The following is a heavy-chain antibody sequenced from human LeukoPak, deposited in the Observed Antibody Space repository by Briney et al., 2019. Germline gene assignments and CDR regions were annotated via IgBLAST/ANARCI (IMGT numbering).Heavy chain of an antibody. V-gene: IGHV3-7*01. CDR1: GFTFSSYW. CDR3: ARDHAGVSSSWFDPWGFQPYGMDV. Sequence: GGSLRLSCAASGFTFSSYWMSWVRQAPGKGLEWVANIKQDGSEEYYVDSVKGRFTISRDNAKNSLYLQMNSLRAEDTAVYYCARDHAGVSSSWFDPWGFQPYGMDVWGQGSTVTVSS. J-gene: IGHJ6*02. D-gene: IGHD6-13*01. CDR2: IKQDGSEE.